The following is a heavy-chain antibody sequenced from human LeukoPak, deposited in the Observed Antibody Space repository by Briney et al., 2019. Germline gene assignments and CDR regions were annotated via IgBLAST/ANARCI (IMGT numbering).Heavy chain of an antibody. CDR3: ARGVLGEPYYFDY. J-gene: IGHJ4*02. Sequence: PSETLSLTCTVSGGSISSYYWSWLRQPPGKGLEWLGYIYYSGSTNYNPSLKSRVTISVGTSKNQFSLKLSSVTAADTAVYYCARGVLGEPYYFDYWGQGTLVTVSS. V-gene: IGHV4-59*01. CDR2: IYYSGST. D-gene: IGHD3-16*01. CDR1: GGSISSYY.